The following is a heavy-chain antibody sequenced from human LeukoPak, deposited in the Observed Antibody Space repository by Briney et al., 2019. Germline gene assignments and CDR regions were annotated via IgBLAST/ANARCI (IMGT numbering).Heavy chain of an antibody. CDR3: ARDLSYSGFDY. CDR1: GFTVSSSY. D-gene: IGHD2-21*01. Sequence: PGGPLRLPCAASGFTVSSSYMSWVRQAPGGGLEWVSIIYSGDSTYYADSVKGRFTISRDNSKNTLYLQMNSLRAEDTAVYYCARDLSYSGFDYWGQGTLVTVSS. J-gene: IGHJ4*02. CDR2: IYSGDST. V-gene: IGHV3-53*01.